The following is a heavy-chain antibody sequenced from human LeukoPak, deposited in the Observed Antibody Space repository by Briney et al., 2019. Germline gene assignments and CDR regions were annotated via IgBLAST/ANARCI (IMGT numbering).Heavy chain of an antibody. J-gene: IGHJ4*02. D-gene: IGHD6-19*01. CDR3: AKLTAVAGNDDY. V-gene: IGHV3-23*01. Sequence: QTGGSLRLSCAASGFSFSSYAMSWVRQAPGKGLEWVSAISGSGSSTYYGDSVKGRFTISRDNSKTTLYLQMNSLRAVDTAVYYCAKLTAVAGNDDYWGQGTLVTVSS. CDR2: ISGSGSST. CDR1: GFSFSSYA.